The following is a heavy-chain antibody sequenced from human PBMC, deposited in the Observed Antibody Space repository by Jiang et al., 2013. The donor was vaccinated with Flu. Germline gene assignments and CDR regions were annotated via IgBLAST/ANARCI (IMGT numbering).Heavy chain of an antibody. CDR1: GYTFTGYY. J-gene: IGHJ6*04. D-gene: IGHD5-18*01. Sequence: GAEVKKPGASVKVSCKASGYTFTGYYMHWVRQAPGQGLEWMGWINPNSGGTNYAQKFQGWVTMTRDTSISTAYMELSRLRSDDTAVYYCARGGYSYGLNYYYGMDVWGKGTTVTVSS. CDR3: ARGGYSYGLNYYYGMDV. V-gene: IGHV1-2*04. CDR2: INPNSGGT.